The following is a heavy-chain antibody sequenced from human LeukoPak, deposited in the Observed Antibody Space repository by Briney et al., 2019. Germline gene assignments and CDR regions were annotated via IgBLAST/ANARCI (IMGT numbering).Heavy chain of an antibody. D-gene: IGHD3-10*01. CDR1: GDSIGSSSYY. CDR2: INHSGST. V-gene: IGHV4-39*01. J-gene: IGHJ6*03. Sequence: PSETLSLTCTVSGDSIGSSSYYWSWIRQPPGKGLEWIGEINHSGSTNYNPSLKSRVTISVDTSKNQFSLKLSSVTAADTAVYYCARHRYYYRSGSYYGAPYYMDVWGKGTTVTISS. CDR3: ARHRYYYRSGSYYGAPYYMDV.